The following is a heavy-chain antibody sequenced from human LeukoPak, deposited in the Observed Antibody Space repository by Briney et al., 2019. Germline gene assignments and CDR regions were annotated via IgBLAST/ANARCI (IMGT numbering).Heavy chain of an antibody. Sequence: PSETLSLTCTVSGGSISNYYWSWIRQPPGKGLEWIGYIYYSGNTNYNPSLKSRVTISVDTSKNQFSLKLSSVTAADTAVYYCARHLSSSWYYFDYWGQGTLVTVSS. V-gene: IGHV4-59*08. CDR1: GGSISNYY. CDR3: ARHLSSSWYYFDY. D-gene: IGHD6-13*01. J-gene: IGHJ4*02. CDR2: IYYSGNT.